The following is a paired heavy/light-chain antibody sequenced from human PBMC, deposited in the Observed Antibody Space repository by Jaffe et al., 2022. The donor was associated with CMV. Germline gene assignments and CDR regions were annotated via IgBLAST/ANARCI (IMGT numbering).Heavy chain of an antibody. CDR2: IYYSGSV. Sequence: QVQLHVSGPGLVKPSETLSLTCSVSGDSVSNYYWSWIRQPPGQGLEWIAYIYYSGSVTYNPSLKSRLTILVDTSKRQFSLELTSVTAADTAMYYCARASGGGTSGYYGDWGQGTLVTVSS. D-gene: IGHD3-22*01. J-gene: IGHJ4*02. V-gene: IGHV4-59*02. CDR3: ARASGGGTSGYYGD. CDR1: GDSVSNYY.
Light chain of an antibody. J-gene: IGLJ2*01. Sequence: SYVLTQPPSVSVAPGKTAIITCAGDNIGSYSVHWYQQRPGQAPVLVIYYDNERPPGTPDRFSGSKSGDTATLIIGRVEAGDEADYYCQAWDDGVVFGGGTKLTVL. CDR2: YDN. V-gene: IGLV3-21*04. CDR3: QAWDDGVV. CDR1: NIGSYS.